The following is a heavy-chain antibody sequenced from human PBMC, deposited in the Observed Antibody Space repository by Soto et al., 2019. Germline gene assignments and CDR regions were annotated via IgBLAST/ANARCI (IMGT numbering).Heavy chain of an antibody. Sequence: RASVKVSCKAPADTFTSNYIHWLRQAPGHGLEWMGIINPNGVSTRFAQSFQGRNSMTTDTTTSTVYMEQRSMRSEDTAVYYCERSSGGVFGIIIECSNWAAPWGQRSLVIVS. CDR2: INPNGVST. J-gene: IGHJ5*02. D-gene: IGHD3-16*02. CDR1: ADTFTSNY. V-gene: IGHV1-46*01. CDR3: ERSSGGVFGIIIECSNWAAP.